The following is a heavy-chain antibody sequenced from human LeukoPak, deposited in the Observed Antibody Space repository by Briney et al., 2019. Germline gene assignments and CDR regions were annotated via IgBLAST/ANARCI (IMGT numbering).Heavy chain of an antibody. CDR3: ATLRYFDWLQGSYYFDY. Sequence: ASVKVSCKASEYTFTSYDINWVRQATGQGLEWMGWMNPNSGNTGYAQKFQGRVTMTRNTSISTAYIELSSLRSEDTAVYYCATLRYFDWLQGSYYFDYWGQGTLVTVSS. V-gene: IGHV1-8*01. D-gene: IGHD3-9*01. J-gene: IGHJ4*02. CDR2: MNPNSGNT. CDR1: EYTFTSYD.